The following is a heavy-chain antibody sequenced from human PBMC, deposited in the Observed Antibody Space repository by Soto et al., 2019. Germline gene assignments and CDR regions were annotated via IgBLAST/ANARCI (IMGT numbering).Heavy chain of an antibody. CDR1: GGSISSYY. CDR2: IYYSGST. Sequence: PSETLSLTCIVSGGSISSYYWSWIRQPPGKGLEWIGYIYYSGSTYYNPSLKSRVTISVGTSKKHFSLKLNSVTAADTAVYYCARLPLTLFGVVRQDYWGQGTLVTVSS. J-gene: IGHJ4*02. V-gene: IGHV4-59*04. CDR3: ARLPLTLFGVVRQDY. D-gene: IGHD3-3*01.